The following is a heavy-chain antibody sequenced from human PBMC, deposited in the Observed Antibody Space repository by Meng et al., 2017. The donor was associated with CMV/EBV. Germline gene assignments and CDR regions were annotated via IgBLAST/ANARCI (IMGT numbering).Heavy chain of an antibody. V-gene: IGHV1-69*12. D-gene: IGHD6-13*01. Sequence: QVRVVQSGAEVKKPGSSVKVSCKASGGTFSSYAISWVRQAPGQGLEWMGGIIPIFGTANYAQKFQGRVTITADESTSTAYMELSSLRSEDTAVYYCARDPFGIAAAGRGAPGDYWGQGTLVTVSS. CDR2: IIPIFGTA. CDR1: GGTFSSYA. J-gene: IGHJ4*02. CDR3: ARDPFGIAAAGRGAPGDY.